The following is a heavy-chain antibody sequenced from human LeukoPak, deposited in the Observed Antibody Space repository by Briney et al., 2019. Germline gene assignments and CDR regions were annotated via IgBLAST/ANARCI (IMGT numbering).Heavy chain of an antibody. CDR3: ATGGLTGEDY. CDR1: GYTFTSYG. D-gene: IGHD7-27*01. V-gene: IGHV1-69-2*01. Sequence: ASVKVSCKASGYTFTSYGISWVQQAPGKGLEWMGRVDPEGGETIYAEKFQGRVTITADTSTDTAYMELSSLRSEDTAVYYCATGGLTGEDYWGQGTLVTVSS. CDR2: VDPEGGET. J-gene: IGHJ4*02.